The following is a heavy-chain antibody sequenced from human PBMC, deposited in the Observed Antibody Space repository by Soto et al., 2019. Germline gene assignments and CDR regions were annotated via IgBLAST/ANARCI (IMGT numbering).Heavy chain of an antibody. V-gene: IGHV1-18*01. J-gene: IGHJ6*03. CDR2: ISAYNGNT. D-gene: IGHD5-12*01. CDR3: ARAGVATIGRSYYYYYMDV. CDR1: GYTFTSYG. Sequence: ASVKVSCKASGYTFTSYGISWVRQAPGQGLEWMGWISAYNGNTNYAQKLQGRVTMTTDTSTSTAYMELRSLRSDDTAVYYCARAGVATIGRSYYYYYMDVWGKGTTVTVPS.